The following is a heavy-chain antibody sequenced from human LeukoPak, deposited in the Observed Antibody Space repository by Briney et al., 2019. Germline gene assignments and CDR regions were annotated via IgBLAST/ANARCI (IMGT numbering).Heavy chain of an antibody. Sequence: GGSLRLSCAASRFTFNTYAMSWVRQAPGKGLEWVAVISNDGSSKYYVDSVKGRFTISRDNSKNTLYLQMNRLRPEDTAVYYCAAPRPTSFYYDSSGFSAFDVWGLGTMVTVSS. CDR1: RFTFNTYA. CDR3: AAPRPTSFYYDSSGFSAFDV. V-gene: IGHV3-30*04. J-gene: IGHJ3*01. CDR2: ISNDGSSK. D-gene: IGHD3-22*01.